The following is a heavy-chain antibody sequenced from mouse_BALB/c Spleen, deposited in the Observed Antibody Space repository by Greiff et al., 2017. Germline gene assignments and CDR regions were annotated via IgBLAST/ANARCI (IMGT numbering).Heavy chain of an antibody. V-gene: IGHV1-63*02. D-gene: IGHD2-1*01. CDR3: ARDHYGNYEDYFDY. J-gene: IGHJ2*01. Sequence: VQLQQSGAELVRPGTSVKISCKASGYTFTNYWLGWVKQRPGHGLEWIGDIYPGGGYTNYNDKFKGKATLTADTSSSTAYMQLSSLTSEDSAVYFCARDHYGNYEDYFDYWGQGTTLTVSS. CDR1: GYTFTNYW. CDR2: IYPGGGYT.